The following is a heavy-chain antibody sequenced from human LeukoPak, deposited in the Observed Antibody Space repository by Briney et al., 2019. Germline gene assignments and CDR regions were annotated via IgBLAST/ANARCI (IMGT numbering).Heavy chain of an antibody. J-gene: IGHJ4*02. CDR1: GFTFSTYA. CDR2: ISDGGAST. CDR3: AKDSGYCASTTCRLAN. D-gene: IGHD2-2*01. V-gene: IGHV3-23*01. Sequence: GGSLRLSCAVSGFTFSTYAMSWVRQAPGKGLEWVSAISDGGASTYYADSVKGRFTISRDNSRNTLYLQMDSLRVEDTAIYYCAKDSGYCASTTCRLANWGQGTLVTVSS.